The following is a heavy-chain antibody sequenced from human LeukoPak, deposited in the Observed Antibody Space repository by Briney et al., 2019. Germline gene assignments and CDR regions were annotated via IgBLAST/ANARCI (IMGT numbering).Heavy chain of an antibody. Sequence: ASVKVSCKASGYTFTSYGISWVRQAPGQGLEWMGWISAYNGNTNYAQKLQGRVTMTTDTSTSTAYMELKSLRSDDTAVYYCARARRVQVVSAAESAEYFQHWGQGTLVTGSS. CDR3: ARARRVQVVSAAESAEYFQH. J-gene: IGHJ1*01. D-gene: IGHD2-2*01. CDR1: GYTFTSYG. CDR2: ISAYNGNT. V-gene: IGHV1-18*01.